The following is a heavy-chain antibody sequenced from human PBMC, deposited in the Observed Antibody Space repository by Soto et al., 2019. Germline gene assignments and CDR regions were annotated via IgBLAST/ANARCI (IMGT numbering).Heavy chain of an antibody. CDR1: GFTFSSYG. CDR2: ISYDGSDK. CDR3: ARGRPMMGAKTFFDY. V-gene: IGHV3-30*03. Sequence: TGGSLRLSCAAVGFTFSSYGMHWVRQGPGKGLEWVAVISYDGSDKYYAAYVKGRFTISRDNSKNTLYLQMNSLRAEDTAVYYCARGRPMMGAKTFFDYWGPGTLVTVSS. J-gene: IGHJ4*02. D-gene: IGHD1-26*01.